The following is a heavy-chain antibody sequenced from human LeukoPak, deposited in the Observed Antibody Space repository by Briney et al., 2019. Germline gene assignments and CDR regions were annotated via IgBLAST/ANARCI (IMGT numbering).Heavy chain of an antibody. CDR1: GGSISSSSYY. D-gene: IGHD6-19*01. J-gene: IGHJ5*02. CDR2: IYYSGST. V-gene: IGHV4-39*07. Sequence: SETLSLTCTVSGGSISSSSYYWGWIRQPPGKGLEWIGSIYYSGSTYYNPSLKSRVTISVDKSKNQFSLKLSSVTAADTAVYYCARREQWLVRVRWFDPWGQGTLVTVSS. CDR3: ARREQWLVRVRWFDP.